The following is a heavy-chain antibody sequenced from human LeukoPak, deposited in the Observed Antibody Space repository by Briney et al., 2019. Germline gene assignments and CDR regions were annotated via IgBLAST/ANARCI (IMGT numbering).Heavy chain of an antibody. J-gene: IGHJ3*02. V-gene: IGHV3-23*01. Sequence: GGSLRLSCAASGFTFSSYAMSWVRQAPGKGLEWVSAISGSGGSRNYADSVKGRITISRDNSKNTLYLQMNSLRVEDTAVYYCAKESVGTDAFDIWGQGTMVTVSS. D-gene: IGHD1-1*01. CDR2: ISGSGGSR. CDR3: AKESVGTDAFDI. CDR1: GFTFSSYA.